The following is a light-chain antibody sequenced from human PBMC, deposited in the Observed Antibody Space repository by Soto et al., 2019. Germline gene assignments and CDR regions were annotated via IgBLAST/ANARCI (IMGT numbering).Light chain of an antibody. Sequence: QSALTQPASVSGSPGQSITISCTGTSSDVGGYNYVSWYQQHPGKAPKLMIYEVSNRPSGVSNRFSGSKSGNTASLTISGLQAEDEADYYCSSYTSSSPYVFGTGTKVTVX. CDR3: SSYTSSSPYV. V-gene: IGLV2-14*01. CDR2: EVS. CDR1: SSDVGGYNY. J-gene: IGLJ1*01.